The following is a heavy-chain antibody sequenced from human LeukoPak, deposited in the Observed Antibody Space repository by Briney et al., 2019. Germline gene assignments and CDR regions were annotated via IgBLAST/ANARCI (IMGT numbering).Heavy chain of an antibody. D-gene: IGHD2-21*02. Sequence: GGSLRLSCAASGLIFDDNAVNWVRQAPGKGLEGFSLISWDGDSTYYAYSVKGRFTIYRDNSKKSLYLQMNSLRAEDSALYYCASQKSGDPLSDHWGQGTLVTVSS. CDR3: ASQKSGDPLSDH. V-gene: IGHV3-43D*04. CDR2: ISWDGDST. CDR1: GLIFDDNA. J-gene: IGHJ4*02.